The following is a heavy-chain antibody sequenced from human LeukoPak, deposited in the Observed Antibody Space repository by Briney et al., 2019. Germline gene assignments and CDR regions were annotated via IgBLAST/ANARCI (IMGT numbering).Heavy chain of an antibody. D-gene: IGHD3-10*01. CDR2: IYYSGST. CDR1: GGSISSGDYY. Sequence: SETLSLTCTVSGGSISSGDYYWSWIRQPPGKGLEWIGYIYYSGSTYYNPSLKSRVTMSVDTSKNQFSLKMSSVTAADTALYYCASNYGSGSYHYFDYWGQGTLVTVSS. CDR3: ASNYGSGSYHYFDY. J-gene: IGHJ4*02. V-gene: IGHV4-30-4*01.